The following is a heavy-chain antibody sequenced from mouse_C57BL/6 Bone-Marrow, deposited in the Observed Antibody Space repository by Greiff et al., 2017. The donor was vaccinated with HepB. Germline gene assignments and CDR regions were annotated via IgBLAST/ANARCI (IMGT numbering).Heavy chain of an antibody. V-gene: IGHV5-9*01. CDR1: GFTFSSYT. J-gene: IGHJ2*01. Sequence: EVHLVESGGGLVKPGGSLKLSCAASGFTFSSYTMSWVRQTPEKRLEWVATISGGGGNTYYPDSVKGRFTISRDNAKNTLYLQMSSLRSEDTALYYCARGELTYFDYWGQGTTLTVSS. CDR2: ISGGGGNT. CDR3: ARGELTYFDY.